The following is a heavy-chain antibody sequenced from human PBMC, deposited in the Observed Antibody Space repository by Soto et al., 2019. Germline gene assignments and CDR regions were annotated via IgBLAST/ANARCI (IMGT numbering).Heavy chain of an antibody. V-gene: IGHV7-4-1*01. Sequence: ASVKVSCKASGYTFTSYAMNWVRQAPGQGLEWMGWINTNTGNPTYAQGFTGRFVFSLDTSVSTAYLQICSLKAADTAVYYCAREERPGGNRGGVDYWGQGTLGTAPQ. CDR1: GYTFTSYA. D-gene: IGHD2-15*01. CDR2: INTNTGNP. J-gene: IGHJ4*02. CDR3: AREERPGGNRGGVDY.